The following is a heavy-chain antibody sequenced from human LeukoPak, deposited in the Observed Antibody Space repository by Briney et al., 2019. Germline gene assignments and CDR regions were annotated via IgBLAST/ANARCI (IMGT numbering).Heavy chain of an antibody. V-gene: IGHV3-23*01. D-gene: IGHD2-2*01. J-gene: IGHJ4*02. CDR2: ISGSGGST. CDR3: AKDRSYCSSTSCYRVFEY. Sequence: GGSLRLSCAASGFTFSSYAMSWVRQAPGKGLEWVSAISGSGGSTDYADSVKGRFTISRDNSKNTLYLQMSSLRAEDTAVYYCAKDRSYCSSTSCYRVFEYWGQGTLVTVSS. CDR1: GFTFSSYA.